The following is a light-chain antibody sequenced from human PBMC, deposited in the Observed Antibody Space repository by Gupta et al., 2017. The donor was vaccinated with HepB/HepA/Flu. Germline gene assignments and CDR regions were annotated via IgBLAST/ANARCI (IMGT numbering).Light chain of an antibody. CDR3: QQCNTFFLT. CDR1: QSISTW. CDR2: KAS. V-gene: IGKV1-5*03. J-gene: IGKJ4*01. Sequence: DIQMTQSPSTLYAAVGDRVTITCRASQSISTWLAWYQQKPGKAPKLLIYKASNLESGVPSRFSGSGSGTEFTLTISSLQPDDFATYYCQQCNTFFLTFGGGTKVEIK.